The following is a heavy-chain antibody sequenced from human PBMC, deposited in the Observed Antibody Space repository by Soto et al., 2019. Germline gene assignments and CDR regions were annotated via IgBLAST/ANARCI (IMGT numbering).Heavy chain of an antibody. CDR2: ISSSSSYI. CDR1: GFTFSSCS. D-gene: IGHD3-22*01. CDR3: ARVFSLNYDSTPAPDDY. V-gene: IGHV3-21*01. Sequence: GGSLRLSCAASGFTFSSCSMNWVRQAPGKGLEWVSSISSSSSYIYYADSVKGRFTISRDNAKNSLYPQMNSLRAEDTAVYYCARVFSLNYDSTPAPDDYWGQGTLVTVSS. J-gene: IGHJ4*02.